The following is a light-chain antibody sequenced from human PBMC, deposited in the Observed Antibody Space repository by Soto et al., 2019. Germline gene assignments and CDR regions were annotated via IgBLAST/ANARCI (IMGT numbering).Light chain of an antibody. CDR3: QQYDVWPT. V-gene: IGKV3-15*01. J-gene: IGKJ1*01. CDR2: GAS. CDR1: ESIRGH. Sequence: PATLSVSPGERATLSCRASESIRGHLAWYQQRPGQAPRLLIYGASNRATGIPARFSGIGSGTEFTLTISSLQSEDFAIYYCQQYDVWPTFGQGTKVDIK.